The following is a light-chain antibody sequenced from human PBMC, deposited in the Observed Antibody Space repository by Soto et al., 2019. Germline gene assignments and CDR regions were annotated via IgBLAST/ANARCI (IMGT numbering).Light chain of an antibody. J-gene: IGKJ2*01. CDR3: QQSYSTPRT. CDR1: QSIASY. V-gene: IGKV1-39*01. Sequence: DIQMTQSPSSLSASVGDRVTITCRAGQSIASYLNWYQLKPGRAPKLLIYSASNLQSGVPSGFSGSGSGTDFTLTITSLQPEDFATYYCQQSYSTPRTFGQGTKLEIK. CDR2: SAS.